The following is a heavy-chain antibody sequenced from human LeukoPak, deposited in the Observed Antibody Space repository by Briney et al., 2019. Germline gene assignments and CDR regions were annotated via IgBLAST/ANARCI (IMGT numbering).Heavy chain of an antibody. Sequence: GGSLRLSCAASGFTFSSYAMHWVRQAPGKGLEYVSAISSNGGSTYYANSVKGRFTISRDNSKNTLYLKMGSLRAEDMAVYYCARGREGTIFGVVNFDYWGQGTLVTASS. CDR1: GFTFSSYA. D-gene: IGHD3-3*01. V-gene: IGHV3-64*01. CDR2: ISSNGGST. CDR3: ARGREGTIFGVVNFDY. J-gene: IGHJ4*02.